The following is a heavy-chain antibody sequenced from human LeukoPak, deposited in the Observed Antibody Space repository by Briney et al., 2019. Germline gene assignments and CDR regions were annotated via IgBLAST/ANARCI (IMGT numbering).Heavy chain of an antibody. J-gene: IGHJ4*02. V-gene: IGHV3-23*01. D-gene: IGHD3-16*01. Sequence: GGSLRLSCAASGFTFSSYAMNWVRQASGKGLEWVSGISGSAGTTHYADSVKGRFTISRDNFKSTLYLQMNSLRAEDTAVYFCARDATVSFRFVWDSWGQGTLVTVSS. CDR1: GFTFSSYA. CDR2: ISGSAGTT. CDR3: ARDATVSFRFVWDS.